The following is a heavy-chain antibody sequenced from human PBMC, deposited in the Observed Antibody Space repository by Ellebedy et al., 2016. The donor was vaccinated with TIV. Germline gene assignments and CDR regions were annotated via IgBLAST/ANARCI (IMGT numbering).Heavy chain of an antibody. Sequence: DSVKGRFTISRDNSKNTLYLQLNSLRAEDTAVYYCARDPTARSTVTGLGDYWGQGTLVTVSS. V-gene: IGHV3-53*01. D-gene: IGHD4-17*01. CDR3: ARDPTARSTVTGLGDY. J-gene: IGHJ4*02.